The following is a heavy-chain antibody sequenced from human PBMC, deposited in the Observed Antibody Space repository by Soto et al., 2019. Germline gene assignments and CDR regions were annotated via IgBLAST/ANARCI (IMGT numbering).Heavy chain of an antibody. CDR3: AKNRVTIAALDS. Sequence: EVQLLESGGGFVQPGGSLRLSGPASGFNFNIFAIPWARKAPGKGLEWVSTISGGSHSTYYADSHKGRFSISRDNSKNTMYLQMDSLRAEDTAIYYCAKNRVTIAALDSWGQGALVSVSS. CDR2: ISGGSHST. CDR1: GFNFNIFA. D-gene: IGHD6-25*01. V-gene: IGHV3-23*01. J-gene: IGHJ4*02.